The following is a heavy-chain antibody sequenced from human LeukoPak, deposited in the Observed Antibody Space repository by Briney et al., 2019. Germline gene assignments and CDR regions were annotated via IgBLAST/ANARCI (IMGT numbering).Heavy chain of an antibody. V-gene: IGHV5-10-1*01. J-gene: IGHJ4*02. CDR1: GYSFTHYW. Sequence: PGESLRISCKGSGYSFTHYWISWVRQMPGKGLEWMGRIDPSDSYTNYSPSFQGHVTISADKSISTAYLQWSSLEASDTAMYYCARRLQYCSGGSCYPPGYWGQGTLVTVSS. CDR2: IDPSDSYT. CDR3: ARRLQYCSGGSCYPPGY. D-gene: IGHD2-15*01.